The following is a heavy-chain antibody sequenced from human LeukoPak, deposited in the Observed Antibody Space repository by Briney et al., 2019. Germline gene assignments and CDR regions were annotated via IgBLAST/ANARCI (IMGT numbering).Heavy chain of an antibody. CDR1: GFTVSSNY. CDR2: IYSGGST. V-gene: IGHV3-66*02. J-gene: IGHJ4*02. Sequence: GGSLRLSCAASGFTVSSNYMSWVRQAPGKGLEWVSVIYSGGSTYYADSVKGRFTISRDNSKNTLYLQMNSLRAEDTAAYYCASEGLRLLEWLYFDYWGQGTLVTVSS. D-gene: IGHD3-3*01. CDR3: ASEGLRLLEWLYFDY.